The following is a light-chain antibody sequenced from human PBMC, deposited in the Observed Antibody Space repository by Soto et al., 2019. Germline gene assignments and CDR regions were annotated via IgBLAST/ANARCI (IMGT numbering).Light chain of an antibody. Sequence: TQLPPSHSTLSASVGDRVTITCRASQSISSWLAWYQQKPGKAPKLLIYDASSLESGVPSRFSGSGSGTEFTLTISSLQPDDFATYYCQQYNSNLGTFGAGTKVDI. CDR3: QQYNSNLGT. CDR2: DAS. CDR1: QSISSW. J-gene: IGKJ3*01. V-gene: IGKV1-5*01.